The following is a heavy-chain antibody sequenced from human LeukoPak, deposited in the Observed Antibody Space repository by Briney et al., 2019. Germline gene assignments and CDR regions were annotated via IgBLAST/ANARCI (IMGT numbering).Heavy chain of an antibody. CDR1: GGSISSNSYY. D-gene: IGHD3-10*01. Sequence: SETLSLTCTVSGGSISSNSYYWGWIRQPPGKGLKWIGSIYYSGSTYYNPSLKSRVTISVDTSKNQFSLKLNSVAAADTAVYYCARNRYYYGSGNYGVPNWFDPWGQGTLVTVSS. V-gene: IGHV4-39*01. CDR2: IYYSGST. J-gene: IGHJ5*02. CDR3: ARNRYYYGSGNYGVPNWFDP.